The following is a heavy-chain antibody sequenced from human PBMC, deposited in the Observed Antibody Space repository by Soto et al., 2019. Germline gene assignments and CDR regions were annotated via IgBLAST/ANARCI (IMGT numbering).Heavy chain of an antibody. Sequence: EVQLLESGGGLVQPGGSLRLXCAASGFTFSSYAMSWVRQAPGKGLEWVSAISGSGGSTYYADSVKGRFTISRDXXXXPXXXXXXXXXXXXXAXYYCAKDAAGYCSGGSCYQYYFDYWGQGTLVTVSS. CDR2: ISGSGGST. CDR3: AKDAAGYCSGGSCYQYYFDY. V-gene: IGHV3-23*01. J-gene: IGHJ4*02. CDR1: GFTFSSYA. D-gene: IGHD2-15*01.